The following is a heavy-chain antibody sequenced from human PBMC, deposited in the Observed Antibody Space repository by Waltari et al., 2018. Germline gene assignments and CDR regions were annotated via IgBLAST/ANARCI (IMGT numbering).Heavy chain of an antibody. D-gene: IGHD6-6*01. CDR1: GGSISSSSYY. CDR2: IYYSGST. CDR3: ARVRPRDIDY. J-gene: IGHJ4*02. Sequence: QLQLQESGPGLVKPSETLSLTCTVSGGSISSSSYYWGWIRQPPGKGLEWIGSIYYSGSTYYNPSLTSRVTISVDTSKNQFSLKLSSVTAADTAVYYCARVRPRDIDYWGQGTLVTVSS. V-gene: IGHV4-39*01.